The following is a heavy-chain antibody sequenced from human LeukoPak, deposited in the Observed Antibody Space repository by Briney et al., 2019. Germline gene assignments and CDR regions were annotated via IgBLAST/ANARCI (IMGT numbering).Heavy chain of an antibody. Sequence: GASVKVSCKASGGTFSSYAISWVRQAPGQGLEWMGRIIPILGIANYAQKFQGRVTITADKSTSTAYMELSSLRSEDTAVYYCARVVNAHSYGKYYFDYWGQGTLVTVSS. V-gene: IGHV1-69*04. D-gene: IGHD5-18*01. CDR3: ARVVNAHSYGKYYFDY. CDR1: GGTFSSYA. J-gene: IGHJ4*02. CDR2: IIPILGIA.